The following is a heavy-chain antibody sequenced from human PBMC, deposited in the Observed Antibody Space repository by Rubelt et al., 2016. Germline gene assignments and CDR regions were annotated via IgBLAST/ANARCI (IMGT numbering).Heavy chain of an antibody. CDR2: IYYSGST. J-gene: IGHJ4*02. D-gene: IGHD2-21*01. V-gene: IGHV4-59*04. CDR1: GGSISSYY. CDR3: ARLSPESKIVVVIATIDY. Sequence: QVQLQESGPGLVKPSETLSLTCTVSGGSISSYYWSWIRQPPGKGLVWIGYIYYSGSTYYNPSLKCRDTMSGDTSKTKFSLKLSCVTDGDTAVYYCARLSPESKIVVVIATIDYWGQGTLVTVSS.